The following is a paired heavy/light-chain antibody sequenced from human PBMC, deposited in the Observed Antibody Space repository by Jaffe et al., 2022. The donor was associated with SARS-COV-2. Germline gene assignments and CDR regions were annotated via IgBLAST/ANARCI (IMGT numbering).Heavy chain of an antibody. CDR3: ASLAYYYDSSGYQGSDY. CDR2: IYHSGST. V-gene: IGHV4-4*02. D-gene: IGHD3-22*01. CDR1: GGSISSSNW. Sequence: QVQLQESGPGLVKPSGTLSLTCAVSGGSISSSNWWSWVRQPPGKGLEWIGEIYHSGSTNYNPSLKSRVTISVDKSKNQFSLKLSSVTAADTAVYYCASLAYYYDSSGYQGSDYWGQGTLVTVSS. J-gene: IGHJ4*02.
Light chain of an antibody. CDR3: QQRSNWLGFT. V-gene: IGKV3-11*01. Sequence: EIVLTQSPATLSLSPGERATLSCRASQSVSSYLAWYQQKPGQAPRLLIYDASNRATGIPARFSGSGSGTDFTLTISSLEPEDFAVYYCQQRSNWLGFTFGPGTKVDIK. J-gene: IGKJ3*01. CDR2: DAS. CDR1: QSVSSY.